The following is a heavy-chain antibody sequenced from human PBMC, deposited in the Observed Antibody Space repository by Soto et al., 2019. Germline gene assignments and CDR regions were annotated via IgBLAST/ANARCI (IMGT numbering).Heavy chain of an antibody. Sequence: EVQLLESGGGLVQPGGSLRLSCAASGFTFSSYAMSWVSRAPGKGLEWVSAISGSGGSTYYADSVKGRFTISRDNSKKTLYLQMNSLRAEDTAVYYCAKDRSFPIAVAGFDYWGQGTLVTVSS. CDR2: ISGSGGST. D-gene: IGHD6-19*01. J-gene: IGHJ4*02. CDR1: GFTFSSYA. V-gene: IGHV3-23*01. CDR3: AKDRSFPIAVAGFDY.